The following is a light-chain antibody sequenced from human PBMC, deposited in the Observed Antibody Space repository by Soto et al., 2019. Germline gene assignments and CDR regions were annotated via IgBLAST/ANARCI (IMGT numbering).Light chain of an antibody. CDR1: SSDVGGYKY. Sequence: QSALTQPASVSGSPGQSITISCTGTSSDVGGYKYVSWYQQHPGKAPKLMIYEVSNRPSGVSNRFSGSKSGNTASLTISGLQAEDEADYYCSSYTSSSTPYVFGTGTKVPS. CDR2: EVS. V-gene: IGLV2-14*01. CDR3: SSYTSSSTPYV. J-gene: IGLJ1*01.